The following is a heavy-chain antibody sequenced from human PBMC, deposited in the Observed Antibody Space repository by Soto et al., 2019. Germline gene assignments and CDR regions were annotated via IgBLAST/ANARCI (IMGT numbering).Heavy chain of an antibody. CDR3: ARRYSPNHYYYYYGMDV. CDR2: IIPIFGTA. V-gene: IGHV1-69*12. CDR1: GGTFSSYA. J-gene: IGHJ6*02. D-gene: IGHD5-18*01. Sequence: QVQLVQSGAEVKKPGSSVKVSCKASGGTFSSYAISWVRQAPGQGLEWMGGIIPIFGTANYAQKFQGRVTITADESTSTAYMELSSLRSEDTAGYYCARRYSPNHYYYYYGMDVWGQGTTVTVSS.